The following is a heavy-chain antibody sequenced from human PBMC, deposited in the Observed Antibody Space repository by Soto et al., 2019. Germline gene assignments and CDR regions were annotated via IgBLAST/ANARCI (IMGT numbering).Heavy chain of an antibody. D-gene: IGHD6-19*01. CDR3: ARESSGTQYFDY. CDR1: GYTFTSYY. Sequence: QVQLAQSGAEVKKPGASMKVSCQASGYTFTSYYIHWVRQAPGQGLEWMGVSHGGPDTTMYAQKFQGRVTVTRDTSTSTVYMELSSLISEDTAVYFCARESSGTQYFDYWGQGTLVTVSS. J-gene: IGHJ4*02. V-gene: IGHV1-46*01. CDR2: SHGGPDTT.